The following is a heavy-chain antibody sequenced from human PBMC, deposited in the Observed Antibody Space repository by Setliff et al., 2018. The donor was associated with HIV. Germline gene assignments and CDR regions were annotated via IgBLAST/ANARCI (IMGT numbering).Heavy chain of an antibody. D-gene: IGHD4-4*01. CDR3: ARAPYSSVMHYFDY. CDR1: GYKFTNYY. J-gene: IGHJ4*02. CDR2: IIPNSDGA. Sequence: ASVKVSCKVSGYKFTNYYIHWVRQAPGQGLEWMGWIIPNSDGANLAQRSQGRITMTTDTSLTTAYMELSRLRSDDTAVYYCARAPYSSVMHYFDYWGQGTLVTVS. V-gene: IGHV1-2*02.